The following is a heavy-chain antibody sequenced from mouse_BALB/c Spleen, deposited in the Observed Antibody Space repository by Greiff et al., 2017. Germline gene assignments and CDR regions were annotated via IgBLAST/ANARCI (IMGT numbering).Heavy chain of an antibody. J-gene: IGHJ4*01. Sequence: DVQLQESGPSLVKPSQTLSLTCSVTGDSITSGYWNWIRKFPGNKLEYMGYISYSGSTYYNPSLKSRISITRDTSKNQYYLQLNSVTTEDTATYYCAREGELGRRDAMDYWGQGTSVTVSS. V-gene: IGHV3-8*02. CDR3: AREGELGRRDAMDY. CDR1: GDSITSGY. D-gene: IGHD4-1*01. CDR2: ISYSGST.